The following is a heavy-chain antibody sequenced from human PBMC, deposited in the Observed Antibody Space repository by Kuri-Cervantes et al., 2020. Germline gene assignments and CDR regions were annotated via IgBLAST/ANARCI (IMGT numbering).Heavy chain of an antibody. Sequence: SQTLSLTCAVYGGSFSGYYWSWIRQPPGKGLEWIGEINHSGSTSYNPSLKSRVKISVDTSKNQFSLKLTSVTAADTAVYYCARQGNFWSGYVTSWGQGALVTVSS. CDR1: GGSFSGYY. D-gene: IGHD3-3*01. CDR3: ARQGNFWSGYVTS. V-gene: IGHV4-34*01. CDR2: INHSGST. J-gene: IGHJ4*02.